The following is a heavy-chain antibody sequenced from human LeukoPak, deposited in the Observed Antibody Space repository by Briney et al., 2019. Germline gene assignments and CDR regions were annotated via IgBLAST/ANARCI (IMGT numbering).Heavy chain of an antibody. CDR1: GGSISSSNW. CDR2: IYHSGST. D-gene: IGHD3-22*01. J-gene: IGHJ4*01. Sequence: SETLSLTYAVSGGSISSSNWWSWVRQPPGNGLEWIGEIYHSGSTNYNPSLKSRVTISVDKSKNQFSLKLSSVTAADTAVYYCARDPNSGYADYWGQGTLVTVSS. V-gene: IGHV4-4*02. CDR3: ARDPNSGYADY.